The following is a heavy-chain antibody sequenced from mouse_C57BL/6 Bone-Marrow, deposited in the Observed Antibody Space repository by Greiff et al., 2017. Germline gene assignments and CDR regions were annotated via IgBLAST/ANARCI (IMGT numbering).Heavy chain of an antibody. CDR3: ARILRYFDY. D-gene: IGHD1-1*01. CDR2: ISGGGGNT. J-gene: IGHJ2*01. V-gene: IGHV5-9*01. CDR1: GFTFSSYT. Sequence: EVQLVESGGGLVKPGGSLKLSCAASGFTFSSYTMSWVRQTPEKRLEWVATISGGGGNTYYPDSVKGRFTISRDNAKNTLYLQMSSLRSEDTALYYCARILRYFDYWGQGTTLTVSS.